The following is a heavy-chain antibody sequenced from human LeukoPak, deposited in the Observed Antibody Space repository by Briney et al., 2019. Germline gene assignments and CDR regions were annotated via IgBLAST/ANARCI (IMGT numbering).Heavy chain of an antibody. CDR1: GGPISSSSYY. V-gene: IGHV4-39*07. CDR3: ARDLTVTTLNYFDY. D-gene: IGHD4-17*01. Sequence: SETLSLTCTVSGGPISSSSYYWGWIRQPPGKGLEWIGSIYYSGSTYYNPSLKSRVTISVDTSKNQFSLKLSSVTAADTAVYYCARDLTVTTLNYFDYWGQGTLVTVSS. CDR2: IYYSGST. J-gene: IGHJ4*02.